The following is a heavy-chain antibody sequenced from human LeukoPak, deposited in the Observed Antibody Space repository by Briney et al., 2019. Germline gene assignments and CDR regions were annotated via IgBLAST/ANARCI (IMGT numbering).Heavy chain of an antibody. Sequence: SSVKVSCKSSGGTFSSYAISWVRQSLGQALEWMGGIIPIFGTANYAQKFQVRVTITADKSTSTAYMELSSLRSEDTAVYYCARGHIVVVPAAMTNWFDPWGQGTLVTVP. J-gene: IGHJ5*02. D-gene: IGHD2-2*01. CDR2: IIPIFGTA. V-gene: IGHV1-69*06. CDR1: GGTFSSYA. CDR3: ARGHIVVVPAAMTNWFDP.